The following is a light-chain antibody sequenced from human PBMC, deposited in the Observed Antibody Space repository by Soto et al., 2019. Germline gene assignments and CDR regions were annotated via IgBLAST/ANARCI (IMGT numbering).Light chain of an antibody. CDR1: QDIGNW. V-gene: IGKV1-12*01. J-gene: IGKJ5*01. CDR2: SAS. Sequence: DIQVTQSPPSMAESVGDRVTITCRASQDIGNWMTWYQKKPGKDPKLLIYSASTLVRGVPSRFSGSGSGTEFNLTISGLQTEDSLTYYCQQAKSFPITFGHGTRVEIK. CDR3: QQAKSFPIT.